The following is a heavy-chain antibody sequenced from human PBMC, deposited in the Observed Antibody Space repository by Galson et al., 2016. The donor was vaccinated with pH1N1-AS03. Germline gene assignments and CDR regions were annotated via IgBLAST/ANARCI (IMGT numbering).Heavy chain of an antibody. V-gene: IGHV1-18*01. J-gene: IGHJ4*02. CDR3: ARVVAGRPFLSDY. CDR1: GYNFVTYG. D-gene: IGHD6-6*01. Sequence: SVKVSCKASGYNFVTYGITWVRQGPGQGLEWMGWINPYSTNTNYAKKVQDRVTMTADTSTTTAHLDIRNLGSDDTAVYYCARVVAGRPFLSDYWGQGTLVIVSS. CDR2: INPYSTNT.